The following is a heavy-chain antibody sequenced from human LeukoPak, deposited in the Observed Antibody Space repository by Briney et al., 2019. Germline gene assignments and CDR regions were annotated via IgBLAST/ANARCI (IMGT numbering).Heavy chain of an antibody. CDR2: IYYSGST. CDR1: GGSISSTSYY. V-gene: IGHV4-39*07. Sequence: KPSETLSLTCTVSGGSISSTSYYWGWIRQPPGKGLEWIGSIYYSGSTYYNPSLKSRVTISVDTSKNQFSLKLSSVTAADTAVYYCARDIRRGSYYDYWGQGTLVTVSS. D-gene: IGHD1-26*01. CDR3: ARDIRRGSYYDY. J-gene: IGHJ4*02.